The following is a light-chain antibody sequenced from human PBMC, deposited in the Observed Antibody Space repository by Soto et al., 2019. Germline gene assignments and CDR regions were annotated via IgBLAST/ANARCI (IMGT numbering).Light chain of an antibody. V-gene: IGKV3-15*01. J-gene: IGKJ4*01. Sequence: EIVMTQSPATLSVSPGERATLSCRASQSVSSNLAWYQQQPGQAPRLLIYGASTRPTGTPARFSGSGSGTEVTLTISSLQSEDFALYYCQQYNNWPPLTFGGGTKVEIK. CDR2: GAS. CDR3: QQYNNWPPLT. CDR1: QSVSSN.